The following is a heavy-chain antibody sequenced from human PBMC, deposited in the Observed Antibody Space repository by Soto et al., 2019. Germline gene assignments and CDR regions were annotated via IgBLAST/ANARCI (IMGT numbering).Heavy chain of an antibody. J-gene: IGHJ6*03. V-gene: IGHV1-2*04. D-gene: IGHD2-2*02. CDR2: INPNSGGT. Sequence: GASVKVSCKASGYTFTGYYMHCVRQAPGQGLEWMGWINPNSGGTNYAQKFQGWVTMTRDTSISTAYMELSRLRSDDTAVYYCARGGGYCSSTSCYMGSYYYYMEVWGKGTTVTVSS. CDR1: GYTFTGYY. CDR3: ARGGGYCSSTSCYMGSYYYYMEV.